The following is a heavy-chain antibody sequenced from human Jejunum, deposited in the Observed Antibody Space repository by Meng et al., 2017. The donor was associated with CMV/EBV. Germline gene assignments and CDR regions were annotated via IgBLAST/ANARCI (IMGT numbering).Heavy chain of an antibody. J-gene: IGHJ4*02. Sequence: LSCAVYGGSFSGYYWSWIRQPPGKGLEWIGEINHSGSTNYNPSLKSRVTISVDTSKNQFSLKLSSVTAADTAVYYCASEYSSSSCWGQGTRVTVSS. D-gene: IGHD6-6*01. V-gene: IGHV4-34*01. CDR1: GGSFSGYY. CDR2: INHSGST. CDR3: ASEYSSSSC.